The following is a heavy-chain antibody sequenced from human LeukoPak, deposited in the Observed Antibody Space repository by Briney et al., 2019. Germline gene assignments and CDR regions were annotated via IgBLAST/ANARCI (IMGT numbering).Heavy chain of an antibody. Sequence: LKPSETLSLTCAVYGGSFSGYYWSWIRQPPGKGLEWIGEINHSGSTNYNPSLKSRVTISVDTSKNQFSLKLSSVTAADTAVYYCARGLTMVLGVMDVWGKGTTVTVSS. V-gene: IGHV4-34*01. D-gene: IGHD3-10*01. J-gene: IGHJ6*04. CDR2: INHSGST. CDR3: ARGLTMVLGVMDV. CDR1: GGSFSGYY.